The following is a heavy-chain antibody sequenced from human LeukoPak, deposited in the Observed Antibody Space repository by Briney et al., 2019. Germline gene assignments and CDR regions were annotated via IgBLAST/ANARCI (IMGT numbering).Heavy chain of an antibody. CDR3: ARVEVAAAGPFDY. Sequence: PGGSLRLSCAASGFTLSSYAMHWVRQAPGKGLEWVAVISYDGSNKYYADSVKGRFTISRDNSKNTLYLQMNSLRAEDTAVYYCARVEVAAAGPFDYWGQGTLVTVSS. V-gene: IGHV3-30*04. J-gene: IGHJ4*02. CDR2: ISYDGSNK. CDR1: GFTLSSYA. D-gene: IGHD6-13*01.